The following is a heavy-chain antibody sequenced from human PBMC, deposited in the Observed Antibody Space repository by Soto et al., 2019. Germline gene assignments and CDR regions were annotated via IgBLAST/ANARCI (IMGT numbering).Heavy chain of an antibody. V-gene: IGHV3-23*01. CDR2: ISGSGGST. CDR1: GFTFSSYA. J-gene: IGHJ4*02. Sequence: GGSLRLSCAASGFTFSSYAMSWVRQAPGKGLEWVSAISGSGGSTYYADSVKGRFTISRDNSKNTLYLQMNSLRAEDTAVYYCAKETHYYGSGSPRRYFDYWGQGTLVTVSS. D-gene: IGHD3-10*01. CDR3: AKETHYYGSGSPRRYFDY.